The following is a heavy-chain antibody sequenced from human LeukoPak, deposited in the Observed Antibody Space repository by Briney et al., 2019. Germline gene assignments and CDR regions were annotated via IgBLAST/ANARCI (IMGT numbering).Heavy chain of an antibody. D-gene: IGHD5-12*01. CDR2: INYSGVIT. J-gene: IGHJ3*02. CDR3: ARLAMIAPRAFDI. Sequence: VASVKVSCKASGFTFTDYFMHWVRQAPGQGLEWMGIINYSGVITSYAPEFQGRVTMTSDTSTSTVYMELSSLRSEDTGVYYCARLAMIAPRAFDIWGQGTMVTVSS. V-gene: IGHV1-46*01. CDR1: GFTFTDYF.